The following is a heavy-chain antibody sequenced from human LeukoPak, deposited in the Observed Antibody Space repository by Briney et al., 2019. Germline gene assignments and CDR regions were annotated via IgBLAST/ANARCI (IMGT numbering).Heavy chain of an antibody. J-gene: IGHJ4*02. V-gene: IGHV4-34*01. CDR3: ARRGFRVDY. Sequence: PSETLSLTCAVYGGSFSGYYWSWIRQPPGKGLEWIGEINHSGSTNYNPSLKSRVTISVDTSKNQFSLKLSSVTAANTAVCYCARRGFRVDYWGQGTLVTVSS. CDR2: INHSGST. D-gene: IGHD3-16*01. CDR1: GGSFSGYY.